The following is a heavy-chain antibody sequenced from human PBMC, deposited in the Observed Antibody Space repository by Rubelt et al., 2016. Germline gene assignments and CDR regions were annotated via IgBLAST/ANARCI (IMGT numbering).Heavy chain of an antibody. CDR2: IYYSGST. J-gene: IGHJ4*02. CDR3: ARLQWELSTIDF. V-gene: IGHV4-59*12. CDR1: GGSISSYY. Sequence: QVQLQESGPGLVKPSETLSLTCTVSGGSISSYYWNWIRQPPGKGLEWIGSIYYSGSTYYNPSLKSRVTISADTSNNQFSLKLGSVTAADTAVYYCARLQWELSTIDFWGQGTLVTVSS. D-gene: IGHD1-26*01.